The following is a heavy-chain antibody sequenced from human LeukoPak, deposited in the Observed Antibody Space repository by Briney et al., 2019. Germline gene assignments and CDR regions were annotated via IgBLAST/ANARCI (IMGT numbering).Heavy chain of an antibody. CDR2: IIPIFGTA. D-gene: IGHD6-19*01. Sequence: ASVKVSCKASGGTFSSYAISWVRQAPGQGLEWMGGIIPIFGTANYAQKFQGRVTITTDESTSTAYMELSSLRSEDTAAYYCARSEGWDSSGWSSRAYYYYYMDVWGKGTTVTVSS. V-gene: IGHV1-69*05. J-gene: IGHJ6*03. CDR3: ARSEGWDSSGWSSRAYYYYYMDV. CDR1: GGTFSSYA.